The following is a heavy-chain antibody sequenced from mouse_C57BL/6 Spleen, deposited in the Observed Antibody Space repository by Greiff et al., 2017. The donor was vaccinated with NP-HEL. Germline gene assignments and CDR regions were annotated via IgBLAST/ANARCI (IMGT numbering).Heavy chain of an antibody. CDR1: GYTFTSYW. D-gene: IGHD1-2*01. V-gene: IGHV1-7*01. J-gene: IGHJ4*01. CDR2: INPSSGYT. CDR3: EVLRPFLYYAMDY. Sequence: VQLQQSGAELAKPGASVKLSCKASGYTFTSYWMHWVKQRPGQGLEWIGYINPSSGYTKYNQKFKDKATLTADKSSSTAYMQLSSLTYEDSAVYYCEVLRPFLYYAMDYWGQGTSVTVSA.